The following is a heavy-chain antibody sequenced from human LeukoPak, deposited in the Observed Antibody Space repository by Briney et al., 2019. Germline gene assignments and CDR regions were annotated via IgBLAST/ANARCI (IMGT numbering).Heavy chain of an antibody. CDR1: GYTFTGYY. J-gene: IGHJ6*03. Sequence: ASVKVSCKASGYTFTGYYMHWVRQAPGQGLEWMGWINPNSGGTNYAQKFQGRVTMTRDTSISTAYMELTRLRSDDTAVYYCARDWSAVPGGARDYHYYYMDVWGAGTTVTVSS. CDR2: INPNSGGT. D-gene: IGHD2-21*01. V-gene: IGHV1-2*02. CDR3: ARDWSAVPGGARDYHYYYMDV.